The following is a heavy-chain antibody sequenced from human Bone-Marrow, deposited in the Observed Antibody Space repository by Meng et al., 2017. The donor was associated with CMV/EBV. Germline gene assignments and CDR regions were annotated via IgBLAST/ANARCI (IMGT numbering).Heavy chain of an antibody. J-gene: IGHJ4*02. V-gene: IGHV3-53*01. CDR2: IYSGGST. D-gene: IGHD6-13*01. CDR3: ARGLAAGGSGIYDY. CDR1: GFTVSYTY. Sequence: GESLKISCAASGFTVSYTYMNWVRQAPGKGLEWVSVIYSGGSTYYADSVKGRFTISRDNSKNTLYLQMNSLRVEDTAVYYCARGLAAGGSGIYDYWGQGNLVTVSS.